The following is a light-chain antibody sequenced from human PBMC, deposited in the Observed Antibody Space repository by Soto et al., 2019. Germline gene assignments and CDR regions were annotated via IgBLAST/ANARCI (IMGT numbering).Light chain of an antibody. V-gene: IGKV3-15*01. Sequence: EIVMTQSPATLSVSPGERATLSCRASQSVSSNLAWYQQKPGQAPRLLIYGASTRATGIPARFSGIGSGTECTLTISSLQSEDFAVYYCQQYNNWLFTFGAGTKVDIK. J-gene: IGKJ3*01. CDR1: QSVSSN. CDR2: GAS. CDR3: QQYNNWLFT.